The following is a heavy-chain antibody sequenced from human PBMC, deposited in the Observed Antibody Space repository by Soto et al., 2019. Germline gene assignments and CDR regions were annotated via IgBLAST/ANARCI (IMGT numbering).Heavy chain of an antibody. J-gene: IGHJ4*02. CDR1: GLTFTDYW. Sequence: PGGSLRLSCVTYGLTFTDYWMSWVRQAPGKGLEWVANIKRDGTEAYYVDSVKGRFTISRDNAKSSFYLQMNSLRAEDTAAYYCGRGGRPDYWGQGTLVTVSS. CDR3: GRGGRPDY. V-gene: IGHV3-7*01. CDR2: IKRDGTEA.